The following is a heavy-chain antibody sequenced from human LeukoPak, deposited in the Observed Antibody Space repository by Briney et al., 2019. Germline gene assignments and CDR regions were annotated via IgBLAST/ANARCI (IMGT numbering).Heavy chain of an antibody. J-gene: IGHJ4*02. CDR3: AKGGSGDIVVVVAATPFDY. CDR1: GFTFDDYA. V-gene: IGHV3-9*01. CDR2: XXXXXGSI. Sequence: GGSLRLSCAASGFTFDDYAMHWVRQAPGKXXXXXXXXXXXXGSIGYADSVKGRFTISRDNAKNSLYLQMNSLRAEDTALYYCAKGGSGDIVVVVAATPFDYWGQGTLVTVSS. D-gene: IGHD2-15*01.